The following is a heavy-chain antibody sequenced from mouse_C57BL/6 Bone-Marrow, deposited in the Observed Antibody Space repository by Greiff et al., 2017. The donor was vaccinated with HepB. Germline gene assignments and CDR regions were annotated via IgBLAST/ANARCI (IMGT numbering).Heavy chain of an antibody. CDR2: IDPENGDT. CDR1: GFNIKDDY. Sequence: VQLQQSGAELVRPGASVKLSCTASGFNIKDDYMHWVKQRPEQGLEWIGWIDPENGDTEYASKFQGKATITADTSSNTAYLQLSSLTSEDTAVYSCTTHYGSSYLFAYWGQGTLVTVSA. CDR3: TTHYGSSYLFAY. J-gene: IGHJ3*01. D-gene: IGHD1-1*01. V-gene: IGHV14-4*01.